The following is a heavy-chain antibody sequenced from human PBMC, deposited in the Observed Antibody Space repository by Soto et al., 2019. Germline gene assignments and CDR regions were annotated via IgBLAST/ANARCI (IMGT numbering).Heavy chain of an antibody. CDR1: GDSVSSNSAA. D-gene: IGHD1-1*01. CDR2: TYYRSKWYI. Sequence: SQTLSLTCDISGDSVSSNSAAWNWIRQTPSRGLEWLGRTYYRSKWYINYAVSVKSRITVNPDTSKNQFSLQLNSVTPDDTAVYYCARGSWDDVTGHYYMDVWGKGTTVTVSS. J-gene: IGHJ6*03. CDR3: ARGSWDDVTGHYYMDV. V-gene: IGHV6-1*01.